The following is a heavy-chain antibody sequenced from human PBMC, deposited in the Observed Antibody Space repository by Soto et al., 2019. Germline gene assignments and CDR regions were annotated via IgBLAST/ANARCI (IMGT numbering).Heavy chain of an antibody. D-gene: IGHD5-18*01. J-gene: IGHJ4*02. V-gene: IGHV3-23*01. CDR3: AKDPGYSYGPRYFDY. CDR2: ISGSGGST. Sequence: GGSLRLSCAASGFTFSSYAMSWVRQAPGKGLEWVSAISGSGGSTYYADSVKGRFTISRDNSKNTLYLQMNSLRAEDTAVYYCAKDPGYSYGPRYFDYWGQGTLVTVSS. CDR1: GFTFSSYA.